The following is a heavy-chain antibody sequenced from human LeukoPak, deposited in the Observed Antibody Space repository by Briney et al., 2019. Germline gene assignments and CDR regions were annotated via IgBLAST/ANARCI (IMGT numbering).Heavy chain of an antibody. Sequence: SGGSPRLSCAASGFTFSYYSINWVRQAPGKGLEWVSSVSSSGSTIYYADSVKGRFSMSRDNAKNSVYLQMTSLRDEDTAVYYCARGRGSSNYFDYWGQGTLVTVSS. CDR3: ARGRGSSNYFDY. CDR1: GFTFSYYS. CDR2: VSSSGSTI. V-gene: IGHV3-48*02. J-gene: IGHJ4*02. D-gene: IGHD6-13*01.